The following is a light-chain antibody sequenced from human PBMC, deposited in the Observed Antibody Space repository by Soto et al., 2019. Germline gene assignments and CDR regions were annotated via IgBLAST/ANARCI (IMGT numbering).Light chain of an antibody. V-gene: IGKV3-20*01. CDR3: QQYGSSSWT. CDR2: GAS. J-gene: IGKJ1*01. Sequence: EIVLTQSPGTLSLSPGERATLSCMASQNINSDYFAWYQQKPGQAPRLLIFGASTRATGIPDRFSGSGAGAYFNLTISRLEPADVGVYYCQQYGSSSWTLGQGTKVDIK. CDR1: QNINSDY.